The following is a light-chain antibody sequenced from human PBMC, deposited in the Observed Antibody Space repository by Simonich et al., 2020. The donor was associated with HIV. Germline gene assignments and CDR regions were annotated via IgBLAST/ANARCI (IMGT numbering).Light chain of an antibody. V-gene: IGKV1-5*01. CDR1: QSISSW. CDR2: DAS. Sequence: DIQMTQSPSTLSASVGDRVTITCRASQSISSWLAWYQQKPGKAPKLLIYDASTLQSGVPSRFSGSGSGTDFTLTISCLQSEDFAKYYCQQYYTYQMWTFGQGTKVEIK. J-gene: IGKJ1*01. CDR3: QQYYTYQMWT.